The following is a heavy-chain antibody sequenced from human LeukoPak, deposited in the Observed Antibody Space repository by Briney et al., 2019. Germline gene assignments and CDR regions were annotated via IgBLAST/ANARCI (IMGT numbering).Heavy chain of an antibody. Sequence: RGSLRLSCTASGFTFRSYAMHWVRQAPGKGLEWVAFIRYDGSNKYYVDSVKGRFTISRDNSKNTLYLQMNSLRAEDTAVYYCAKAPSREYDTSGYYYWGQGTLVTVSS. CDR3: AKAPSREYDTSGYYY. V-gene: IGHV3-30*02. CDR2: IRYDGSNK. D-gene: IGHD3-22*01. CDR1: GFTFRSYA. J-gene: IGHJ4*02.